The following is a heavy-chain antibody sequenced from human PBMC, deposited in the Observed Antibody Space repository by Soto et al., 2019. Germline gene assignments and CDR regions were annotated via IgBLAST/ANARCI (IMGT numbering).Heavy chain of an antibody. CDR3: ARRDSFSSSWYWFDS. CDR1: GYCPITDE. D-gene: IGHD6-13*01. J-gene: IGHJ5*01. Sequence: KVACTGSGYCPITDEINWVRQAPAQGLEWMGWMNTNNGNTGYAQKFQGRVTMTRNTSISTAYMELSSLTSEDTAVYYCARRDSFSSSWYWFDSWGQGPLVTCSS. CDR2: MNTNNGNT. V-gene: IGHV1-8*01.